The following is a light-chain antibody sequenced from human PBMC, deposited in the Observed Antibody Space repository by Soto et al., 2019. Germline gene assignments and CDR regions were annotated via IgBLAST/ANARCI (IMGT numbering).Light chain of an antibody. CDR2: DVS. CDR1: TSDVGGYHY. CDR3: CSYAGTYTVV. J-gene: IGLJ2*01. Sequence: QSALTQPRSVSKSPGQSVTISCTETTSDVGGYHYVSWYQHHPGKAPKLIIYDVSKRPSGVPDRFSGSKSGDTASLTISGLQAEDEADYYCCSYAGTYTVVFGGGTKLTVL. V-gene: IGLV2-11*01.